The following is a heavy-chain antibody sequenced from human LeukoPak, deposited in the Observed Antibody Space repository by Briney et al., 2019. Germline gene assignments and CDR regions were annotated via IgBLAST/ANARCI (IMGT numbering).Heavy chain of an antibody. CDR1: GGSFSGYY. V-gene: IGHV4-34*01. J-gene: IGHJ4*02. CDR3: ARAGGIRLGY. CDR2: INHSGST. D-gene: IGHD1-14*01. Sequence: PSETLSLTCAVYGGSFSGYYWSWIRQPPGKGLEWIGEINHSGSTNYNPSLKSRVTISVDMSKNQFSLKLSSVTAADTAVYYCARAGGIRLGYWGQGTLVTVSS.